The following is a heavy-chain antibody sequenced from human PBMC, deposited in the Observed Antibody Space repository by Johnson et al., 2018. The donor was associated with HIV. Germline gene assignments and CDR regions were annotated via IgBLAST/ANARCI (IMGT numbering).Heavy chain of an antibody. D-gene: IGHD6-13*01. CDR3: ARDGVYSSPHDAFEI. Sequence: VQLVESGGGLVQPGGSLRLSCAASGFTFSNYWMSWVRLAPGKGLEWLANIKEDGSEDYYVDSLKGRFTISRDNAQNSLYLQMDSLIAEAWAMYYCARDGVYSSPHDAFEIWGQGTMVTVSS. CDR2: IKEDGSED. CDR1: GFTFSNYW. J-gene: IGHJ3*02. V-gene: IGHV3-7*05.